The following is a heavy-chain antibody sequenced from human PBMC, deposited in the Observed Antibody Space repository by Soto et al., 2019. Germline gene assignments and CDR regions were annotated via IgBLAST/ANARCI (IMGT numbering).Heavy chain of an antibody. CDR3: ARRDYVSYYYGMDV. V-gene: IGHV4-61*01. CDR2: VYYSGST. Sequence: SETLSLTCSISGGSVSDKTYYWSWIRHPPGKRLEWIGYVYYSGSTYYNPSLKSRVTISVDTSKNQFSLKLSSVTAADTAVYYCARRDYVSYYYGMDVWGQGTTVTVSS. CDR1: GGSVSDKTYY. J-gene: IGHJ6*02. D-gene: IGHD4-17*01.